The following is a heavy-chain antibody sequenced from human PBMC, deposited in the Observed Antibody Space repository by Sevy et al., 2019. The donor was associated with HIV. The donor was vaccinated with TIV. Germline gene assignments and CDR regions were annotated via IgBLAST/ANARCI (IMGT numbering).Heavy chain of an antibody. CDR3: ATYCSSTSCYVSGDFDY. J-gene: IGHJ4*02. CDR2: IKQDGSEK. D-gene: IGHD2-2*01. V-gene: IGHV3-7*01. Sequence: GESLKISCAASGFTFSSYWMSWVRQAPGKGLEWVANIKQDGSEKYYVDSVKGRFTISRDNAKNSLYLQMNSLRAEDTAVYYCATYCSSTSCYVSGDFDYWGQGTLVTVSS. CDR1: GFTFSSYW.